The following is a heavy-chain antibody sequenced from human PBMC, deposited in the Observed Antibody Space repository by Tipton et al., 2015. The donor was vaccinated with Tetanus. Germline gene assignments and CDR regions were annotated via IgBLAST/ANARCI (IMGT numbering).Heavy chain of an antibody. CDR3: AAESARGNNWFDP. J-gene: IGHJ5*02. V-gene: IGHV4-31*03. CDR2: ISNRGNS. CDR1: GGSINTGDFL. Sequence: TLSLTCTVSGGSINTGDFLWTWIRQHPRTGLEWIGYISNRGNSYSNPSLKGRVSLSVGKSASQFSLRLTSVTSADSAVYYCAAESARGNNWFDPWGQGVLVNVSS.